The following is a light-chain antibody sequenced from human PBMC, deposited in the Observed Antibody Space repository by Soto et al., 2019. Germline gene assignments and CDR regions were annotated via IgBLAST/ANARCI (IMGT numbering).Light chain of an antibody. J-gene: IGKJ1*01. CDR2: DAT. V-gene: IGKV1-39*01. CDR3: QQSYSTLRT. Sequence: DIQMTQSPTSLPASVGDRVTITCRASQSISSYLNWYQQKPGKAPNLLIYDATNLQSGVPSRFSGSGSGTDFTLTISSLQPEDFATYYCQQSYSTLRTFGQGTKVDIK. CDR1: QSISSY.